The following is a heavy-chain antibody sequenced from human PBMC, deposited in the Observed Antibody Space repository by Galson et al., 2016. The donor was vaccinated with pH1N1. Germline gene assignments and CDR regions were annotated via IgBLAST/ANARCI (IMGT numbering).Heavy chain of an antibody. CDR3: ATHYFRNYDGVVGWFDP. CDR1: GYSITSGYY. CDR2: VYHAGST. V-gene: IGHV4-38-2*01. D-gene: IGHD2/OR15-2a*01. J-gene: IGHJ5*02. Sequence: ETLSLTCVVSGYSITSGYYWAWIRQTPGKGLDWVASVYHAGSTYYNPSLKGRRTISAHRPKNQFSLRLNSLPAADMAVYYCATHYFRNYDGVVGWFDPWGQGTLVIVSS.